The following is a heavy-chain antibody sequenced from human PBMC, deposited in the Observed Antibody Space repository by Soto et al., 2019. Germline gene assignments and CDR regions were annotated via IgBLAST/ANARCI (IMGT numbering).Heavy chain of an antibody. CDR2: IKSKTDGGTT. Sequence: GGSLRLSCAASGFTFSNAWMNWVRQAPGKGLEWVGRIKSKTDGGTTDYAAPVKGRFTISRDDSKNTLYLQMNSLKTEDTAVYYCTTGITIFGVVKYYYGMDVWGQGTTVTVSS. V-gene: IGHV3-15*07. CDR1: GFTFSNAW. CDR3: TTGITIFGVVKYYYGMDV. J-gene: IGHJ6*02. D-gene: IGHD3-3*01.